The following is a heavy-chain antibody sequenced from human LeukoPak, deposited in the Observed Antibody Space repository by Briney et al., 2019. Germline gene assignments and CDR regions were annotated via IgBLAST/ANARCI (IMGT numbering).Heavy chain of an antibody. CDR2: IVVGSGNT. D-gene: IGHD3-9*01. CDR1: GFTFTSSA. Sequence: GTSVKVSCKASGFTFTSSAVQWVRQARGQRLEWIGWIVVGSGNTNYAQKFQERVTITRDMSTSTAYMELSSLRSEDTAVYYCATMREVDWSRLGVNWFDPGGQGTLVTVSS. J-gene: IGHJ5*02. CDR3: ATMREVDWSRLGVNWFDP. V-gene: IGHV1-58*01.